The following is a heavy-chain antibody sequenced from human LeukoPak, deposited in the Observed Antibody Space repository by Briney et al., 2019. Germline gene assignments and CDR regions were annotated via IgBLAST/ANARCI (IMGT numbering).Heavy chain of an antibody. Sequence: PGRSLRLSCTASGFTFSTYAPHWVRQAPGKGLEWVAVISYDGTNKYYADSMKGRFTISRDNSKNTLYLQMNSLRAEDTAVYYCARALDEGARFDYWGQGTLVTVSS. CDR3: ARALDEGARFDY. CDR2: ISYDGTNK. J-gene: IGHJ4*02. V-gene: IGHV3-30-3*01. CDR1: GFTFSTYA.